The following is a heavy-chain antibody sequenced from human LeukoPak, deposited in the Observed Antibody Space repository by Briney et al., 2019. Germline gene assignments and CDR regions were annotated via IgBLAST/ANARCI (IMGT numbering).Heavy chain of an antibody. D-gene: IGHD6-13*01. CDR1: GFTFSTFA. CDR2: ISYNVSYN. CDR3: ARGWGGSSWPFDS. V-gene: IGHV3-30-3*01. Sequence: GGSLRLSCAASGFTFSTFAMHWVRQAPGKGLEWVAFISYNVSYNDYPDSVKGRFTISRDNSKNTLYLQMNSLRPEDAAVYYCARGWGGSSWPFDSWGQGTLVTVSS. J-gene: IGHJ4*02.